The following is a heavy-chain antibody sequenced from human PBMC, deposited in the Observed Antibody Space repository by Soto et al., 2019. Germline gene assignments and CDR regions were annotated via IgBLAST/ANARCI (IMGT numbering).Heavy chain of an antibody. CDR2: IYYSGST. CDR1: GASISSSSYY. CDR3: ARLNAGTTYYYYGMGV. Sequence: SETLSLTCTVSGASISSSSYYWGWIRQPPGKGLEWIGSIYYSGSTYYNPSLKSRVTISVDTSKNQFSLKLSSVTAADTALYYCARLNAGTTYYYYGMGVWGQGTTVTVSS. V-gene: IGHV4-39*01. D-gene: IGHD1-7*01. J-gene: IGHJ6*02.